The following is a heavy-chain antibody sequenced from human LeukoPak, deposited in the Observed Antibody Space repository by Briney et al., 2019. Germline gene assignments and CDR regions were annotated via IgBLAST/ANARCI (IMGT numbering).Heavy chain of an antibody. D-gene: IGHD5-18*01. V-gene: IGHV4-61*02. CDR1: GGSIGRGTYY. CDR2: IFSTGST. Sequence: SETLSLTCGVSGGSIGRGTYYWAWIRQPAGKAPEWIGRIFSTGSTSYNPSLKSRVTILVDTSKNQFSLNLSSVTAADTAVYYCARDICGYNYGCFDSWGQGTLVTVSS. J-gene: IGHJ4*02. CDR3: ARDICGYNYGCFDS.